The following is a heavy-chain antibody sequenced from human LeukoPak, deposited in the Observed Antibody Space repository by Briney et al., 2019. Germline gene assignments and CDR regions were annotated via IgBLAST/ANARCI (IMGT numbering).Heavy chain of an antibody. CDR2: IYYSGST. J-gene: IGHJ4*02. CDR1: GGSISSSSYY. CDR3: ARRVGANDY. D-gene: IGHD1-26*01. V-gene: IGHV4-39*01. Sequence: SETLSPTCTVSGGSISSSSYYWGWIRQPPGKGLEWTGSIYYSGSTYYNPSLKSRVTISVDTSKNQFSLKLSSVTAADTAVYYCARRVGANDYWGQGTLVTVSS.